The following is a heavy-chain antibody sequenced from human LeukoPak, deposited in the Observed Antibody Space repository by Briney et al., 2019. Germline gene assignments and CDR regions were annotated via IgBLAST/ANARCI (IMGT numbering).Heavy chain of an antibody. CDR2: ISSSGGDT. Sequence: GGSLRLSCAASGFTFNIYAMTWVRQAPGKGLEWVSAISSSGGDTYYSDSVKGRFTISRDNSKDTLFLQMNSLRVEDTALYYCASLGTSDQSHYWGQGTLVTVSS. D-gene: IGHD1-7*01. V-gene: IGHV3-23*01. CDR3: ASLGTSDQSHY. CDR1: GFTFNIYA. J-gene: IGHJ4*02.